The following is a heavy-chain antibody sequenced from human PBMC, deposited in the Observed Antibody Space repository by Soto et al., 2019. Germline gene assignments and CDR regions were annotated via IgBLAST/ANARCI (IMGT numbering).Heavy chain of an antibody. J-gene: IGHJ6*02. Sequence: SGPTLVNPTETVTLTCAVSGFSLSTGRMGVSWIRQPPGKALEWLAHIFSDAERSYSTSMESRLTISKDASGSQVVLTMTNIDSVDTGTYYRVRVISNTHQNPYAMHVSGHGITVTVSS. V-gene: IGHV2-26*01. CDR2: IFSDAER. CDR3: VRVISNTHQNPYAMHV. D-gene: IGHD3-16*02. CDR1: GFSLSTGRMG.